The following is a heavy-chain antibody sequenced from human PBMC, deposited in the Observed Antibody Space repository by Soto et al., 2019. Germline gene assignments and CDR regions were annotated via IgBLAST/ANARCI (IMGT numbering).Heavy chain of an antibody. V-gene: IGHV4-31*03. CDR2: IYYSGST. J-gene: IGHJ5*02. D-gene: IGHD1-7*01. CDR1: GGSISSGGYY. CDR3: ARDSGSGTSLWFDP. Sequence: SETLSLTCTVSGGSISSGGYYWSWIHQHPGKGLEWIGYIYYSGSTYYNPSLKSRVTISVDTSKNQFSLKLSSVTAADTAVYYCARDSGSGTSLWFDPWGQGTLVTVSS.